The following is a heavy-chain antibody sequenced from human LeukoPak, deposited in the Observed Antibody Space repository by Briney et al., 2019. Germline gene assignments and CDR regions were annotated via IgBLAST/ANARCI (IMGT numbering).Heavy chain of an antibody. Sequence: GGSLRLSCAASGFTFSSYAMSWVRQAPGKGLEWVSTFSGSGGNTYYADSVKGRFTISRDNSKNTLYLQMNSLRAEDTAVYYCARELGATYNHWGQGTLVTVSS. D-gene: IGHD1-26*01. CDR1: GFTFSSYA. CDR2: FSGSGGNT. J-gene: IGHJ5*02. CDR3: ARELGATYNH. V-gene: IGHV3-23*01.